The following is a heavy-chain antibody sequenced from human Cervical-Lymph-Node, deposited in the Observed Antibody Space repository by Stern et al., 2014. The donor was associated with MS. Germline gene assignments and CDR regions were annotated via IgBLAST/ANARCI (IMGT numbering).Heavy chain of an antibody. CDR3: ARDYEDTSMLFDH. Sequence: QVQLVQSGGAVVQPGRSLRLSCAASGFTFSSYGMHWVRQAPGKGLEWGTVISYAGNHKYYAASVKGRFTISRDNSKNTLHLQMNSVTPDDTAIYYCARDYEDTSMLFDHWGQGTLVTVSS. CDR1: GFTFSSYG. J-gene: IGHJ4*02. V-gene: IGHV3-30*03. D-gene: IGHD2-8*01. CDR2: ISYAGNHK.